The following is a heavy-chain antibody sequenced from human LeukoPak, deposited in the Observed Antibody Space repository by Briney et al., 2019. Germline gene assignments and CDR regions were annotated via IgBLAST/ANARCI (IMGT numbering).Heavy chain of an antibody. CDR2: TLYRSKWYN. CDR1: GDSVSSNSAS. Sequence: SQTLSLTCAISGDSVSSNSASWTWVRQSPSRGLEWLGRTLYRSKWYNDYAASVKSRITINPDTSKNQFSLHLNSVTPDDTALYYCGRERHLMGIGFWGQGTLVTVSS. J-gene: IGHJ4*02. V-gene: IGHV6-1*01. CDR3: GRERHLMGIGF. D-gene: IGHD7-27*01.